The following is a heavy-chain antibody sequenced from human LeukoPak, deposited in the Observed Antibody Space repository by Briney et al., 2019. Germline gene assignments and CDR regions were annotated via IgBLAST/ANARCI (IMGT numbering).Heavy chain of an antibody. Sequence: PSETLSLTCDVSGGSVTSTNWWTLVRQPPGKGLEWIGEVHLDGRTNYNPSLKSRLIMSVDLPENHISLKLTSVTAADTAVYYCARDLRVVGTGAFDIWGQGTMVTVSS. D-gene: IGHD3-22*01. CDR3: ARDLRVVGTGAFDI. J-gene: IGHJ3*02. CDR1: GGSVTSTNW. CDR2: VHLDGRT. V-gene: IGHV4-4*02.